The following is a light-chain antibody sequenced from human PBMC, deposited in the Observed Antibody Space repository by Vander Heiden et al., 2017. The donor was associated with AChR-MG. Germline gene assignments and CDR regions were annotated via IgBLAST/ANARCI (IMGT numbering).Light chain of an antibody. CDR1: QSVTRY. J-gene: IGKJ1*01. V-gene: IGKV3-11*01. Sequence: EIVLTQSQATLSLSPGERTTLSCRASQSVTRYLAWYQQKPGQAPRLLIYDASNRATGIPPRFSGSGSGTDFTLTISSLEPEDFAVYYCQQRGDWPPWTFGQGTKVEIK. CDR3: QQRGDWPPWT. CDR2: DAS.